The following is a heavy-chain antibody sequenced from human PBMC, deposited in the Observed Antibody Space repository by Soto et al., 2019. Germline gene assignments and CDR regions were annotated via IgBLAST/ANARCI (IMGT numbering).Heavy chain of an antibody. CDR2: INPNSGGT. J-gene: IGHJ4*02. D-gene: IGHD4-17*01. CDR1: GYTFTGYY. CDR3: ARVNLVTPYGAYAQEFDY. V-gene: IGHV1-2*02. Sequence: ASVKVSCKASGYTFTGYYMHWVRQAPGQGLEWMGWINPNSGGTNYAQKFQGRVTMTRDTSISTAYMELSRLRSDDTAVYYCARVNLVTPYGAYAQEFDYWGQGTLVTVSS.